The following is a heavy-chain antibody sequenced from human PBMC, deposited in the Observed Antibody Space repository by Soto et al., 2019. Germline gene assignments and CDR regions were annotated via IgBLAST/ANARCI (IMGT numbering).Heavy chain of an antibody. D-gene: IGHD1-26*01. CDR3: ARGRELLRGYYAFDI. Sequence: QVQLQESGPGLVKPSQTLSLTCTVSGGSISSGGYYWSWIRQHPGKGLEWIGYIYYSGSTYYNPSLKSRVTISVNTSKNQFTLKLSSVTAADTAVYYCARGRELLRGYYAFDIWERGTMVTVSS. V-gene: IGHV4-31*03. CDR1: GGSISSGGYY. J-gene: IGHJ3*02. CDR2: IYYSGST.